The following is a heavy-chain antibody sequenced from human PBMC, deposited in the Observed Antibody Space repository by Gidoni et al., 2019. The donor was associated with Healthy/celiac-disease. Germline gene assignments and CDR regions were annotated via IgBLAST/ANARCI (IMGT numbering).Heavy chain of an antibody. J-gene: IGHJ2*01. V-gene: IGHV4-59*01. CDR2: IYYSGST. Sequence: QVQLQESGPGLVKPSETLSLTCTVSGGSLSSYYWSWIRQPPGKGLEWIGYIYYSGSTNYNPSLKSRVTISVDTSKNQFSLKLSSVTAADTAVYYCAREGVYYYDSSGYNRYFDLWGRGTLVTVSS. CDR1: GGSLSSYY. CDR3: AREGVYYYDSSGYNRYFDL. D-gene: IGHD3-22*01.